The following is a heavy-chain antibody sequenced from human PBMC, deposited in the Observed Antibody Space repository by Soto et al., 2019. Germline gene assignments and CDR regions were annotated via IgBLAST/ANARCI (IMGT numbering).Heavy chain of an antibody. J-gene: IGHJ4*02. CDR3: AGGCRGDCYEFDY. V-gene: IGHV3-33*01. CDR1: GFTFSSYG. CDR2: IWYDGSNK. Sequence: GGSLRLSCAASGFTFSSYGMHWVRQAPGKGLEWVAVIWYDGSNKYYADSVKGRFTISRDNSKNTLYLQMNSLRAEDTAVYYCAGGCRGDCYEFDYWGQGTLVTVSS. D-gene: IGHD2-21*01.